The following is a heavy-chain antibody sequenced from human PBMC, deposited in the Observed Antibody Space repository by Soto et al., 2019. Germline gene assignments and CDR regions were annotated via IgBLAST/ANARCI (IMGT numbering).Heavy chain of an antibody. J-gene: IGHJ5*01. Sequence: SETLSLTCAVSGGSISSSTYYWGWIRQPPDKGLEWIGVISYTGSTYYSPSLKSRVTISVDTSKSQFSLKLSSVTAADTAVYYCARHLRFFGSRTYYWSDFWGQGTLVTVSS. D-gene: IGHD3-10*01. CDR1: GGSISSSTYY. CDR2: ISYTGST. V-gene: IGHV4-39*01. CDR3: ARHLRFFGSRTYYWSDF.